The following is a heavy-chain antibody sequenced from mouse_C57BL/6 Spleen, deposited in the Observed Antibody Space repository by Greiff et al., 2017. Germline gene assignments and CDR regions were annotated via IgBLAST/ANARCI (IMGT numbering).Heavy chain of an antibody. Sequence: VQLQQSGAELVRPGASVKLSCKASGYTFTDYYINWVKQRPGQGLEWIARIYPGSGNTYYNEKFKGKATLTAEKSSSTAYMQLSSLTSEDSAVYFCARSGRRDAMDYWGQGTSVTVSS. V-gene: IGHV1-76*01. CDR2: IYPGSGNT. D-gene: IGHD2-12*01. CDR3: ARSGRRDAMDY. CDR1: GYTFTDYY. J-gene: IGHJ4*01.